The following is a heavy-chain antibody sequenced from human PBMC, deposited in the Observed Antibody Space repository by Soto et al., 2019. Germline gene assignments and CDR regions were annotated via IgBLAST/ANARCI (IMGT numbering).Heavy chain of an antibody. V-gene: IGHV1-18*01. J-gene: IGHJ6*02. D-gene: IGHD6-6*01. Sequence: ASVKVSCKASGYTFTSYGISWVRQAPGQGLEWMGWISAYNGNTNYAQKLQGRVTMTTDTSTSTAYMELRSLRSDDTAVYYCARDQGGSSWWLRYYYGMDVWGQGTTVTVSS. CDR1: GYTFTSYG. CDR3: ARDQGGSSWWLRYYYGMDV. CDR2: ISAYNGNT.